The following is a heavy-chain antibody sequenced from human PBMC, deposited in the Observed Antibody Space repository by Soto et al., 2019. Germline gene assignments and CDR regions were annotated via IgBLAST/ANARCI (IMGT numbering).Heavy chain of an antibody. CDR2: INPSGGST. CDR3: ARGLGATIFGSREGNWFDP. D-gene: IGHD3-3*01. CDR1: GYTFTSYY. Sequence: ASVKVSCKASGYTFTSYYMHWVRQAPGQGLEWMGIINPSGGSTSYAQKFQGRVTMTRDTSTSTVYMELSSLRSEDTAVYYCARGLGATIFGSREGNWFDPWGQGTLVTVSS. V-gene: IGHV1-46*01. J-gene: IGHJ5*02.